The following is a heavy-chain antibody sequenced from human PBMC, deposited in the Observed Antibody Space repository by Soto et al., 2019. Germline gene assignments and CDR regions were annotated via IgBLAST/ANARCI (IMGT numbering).Heavy chain of an antibody. Sequence: PGGSLRLSCAASGFTFGAYVMHWVRQAPGKGLEWVAHISYDGNNKYYADSVKGRFTISRDNFKNTLYLQMSSLRTDDTAVYYCASDGPHIMIFGEGDYWGGGNLVTVSS. J-gene: IGHJ4*02. D-gene: IGHD3-3*01. CDR2: ISYDGNNK. V-gene: IGHV3-30-3*01. CDR1: GFTFGAYV. CDR3: ASDGPHIMIFGEGDY.